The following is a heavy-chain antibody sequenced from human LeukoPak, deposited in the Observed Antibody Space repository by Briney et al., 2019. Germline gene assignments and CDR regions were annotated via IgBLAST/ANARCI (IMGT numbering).Heavy chain of an antibody. V-gene: IGHV3-33*01. J-gene: IGHJ4*02. CDR2: IWYDGSNK. CDR3: ARDRASLTTGYSYGNDY. CDR1: GFTFSGYG. Sequence: GGSLRLSCAASGFTFSGYGMHWVRQAPGKGLEWVAVIWYDGSNKYYADSVKGRFTISRDNSKNTLYLQMNSLRAEDTAVYYCARDRASLTTGYSYGNDYWGQGTLVTVSS. D-gene: IGHD5-18*01.